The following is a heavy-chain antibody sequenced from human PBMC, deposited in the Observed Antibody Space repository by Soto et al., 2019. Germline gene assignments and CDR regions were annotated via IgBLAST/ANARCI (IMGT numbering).Heavy chain of an antibody. Sequence: GAAVKVSCKASGYTFTSYGISWVRQAPGKGXEWMGWISAYNGNTNYAQKLQGRVTMTTDTSTSTAYMELRSLRSDVTAVYYCARDPTVVVPSSILRDYYYYGMDVWGQGTTVTVSS. CDR2: ISAYNGNT. J-gene: IGHJ6*02. D-gene: IGHD2-2*01. V-gene: IGHV1-18*04. CDR1: GYTFTSYG. CDR3: ARDPTVVVPSSILRDYYYYGMDV.